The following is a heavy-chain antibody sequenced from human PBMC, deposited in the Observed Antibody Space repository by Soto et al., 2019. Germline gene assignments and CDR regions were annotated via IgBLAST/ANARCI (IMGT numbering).Heavy chain of an antibody. CDR2: IYYSGST. CDR3: ARHNYGSGSTYFDY. CDR1: GGSISSYY. Sequence: QVQLQESGPGLVKPSETLSLTCTVSGGSISSYYWSWIRQPPGKGLEWIGYIYYSGSTNYNPSRNSRVTLSVDTSKNQFSLKLNSMTAADTAVYYCARHNYGSGSTYFDYWGQGTLVTVSS. V-gene: IGHV4-59*08. D-gene: IGHD3-10*01. J-gene: IGHJ4*02.